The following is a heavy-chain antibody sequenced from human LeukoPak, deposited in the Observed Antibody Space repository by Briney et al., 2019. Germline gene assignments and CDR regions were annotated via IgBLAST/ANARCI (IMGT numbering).Heavy chain of an antibody. CDR2: IYYSGST. D-gene: IGHD3-16*02. V-gene: IGHV4-39*01. Sequence: SETLSLTCTVSGGSISSSSYYWGWIRQPPGKGLEWIGSIYYSGSTYYNPSLKSRVTISVDTSKNQFSLKLSSVTAADTAVYYCARYGVWGTYRAFDYWGQGTLVTVSS. CDR1: GGSISSSSYY. CDR3: ARYGVWGTYRAFDY. J-gene: IGHJ4*02.